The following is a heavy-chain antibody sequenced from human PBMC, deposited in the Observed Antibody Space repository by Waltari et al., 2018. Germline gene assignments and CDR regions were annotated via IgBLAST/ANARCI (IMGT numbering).Heavy chain of an antibody. D-gene: IGHD6-19*01. CDR2: FDPEDGET. J-gene: IGHJ6*02. V-gene: IGHV1-24*01. Sequence: QVQLVQSGAEVKKPGASVKVSCKVSGYTLTELSMPWVRQAPGTGLEWMGGFDPEDGETIYAQKFQGRVTMTEDTSTDTAYMELSSLRSEDTAVYYCATVDPGSGWYPYYYYGMDVWGQGTTVTVSS. CDR3: ATVDPGSGWYPYYYYGMDV. CDR1: GYTLTELS.